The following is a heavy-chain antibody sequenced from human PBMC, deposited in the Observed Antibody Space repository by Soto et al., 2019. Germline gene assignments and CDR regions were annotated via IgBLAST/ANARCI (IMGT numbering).Heavy chain of an antibody. V-gene: IGHV3-43*01. CDR1: GFMFDDFS. Sequence: EVRLVESGGVVVQPGGSLRLSCAASGFMFDDFSRHWVRQAPGKGLEWVALIGRDGINTYYADSVRGRFIVSRDNSKNSLYLQMNSLRSEDSALYYCVKERDDASWTAFDHWGQGTLVTVSS. J-gene: IGHJ4*02. CDR2: IGRDGINT. CDR3: VKERDDASWTAFDH. D-gene: IGHD2-2*01.